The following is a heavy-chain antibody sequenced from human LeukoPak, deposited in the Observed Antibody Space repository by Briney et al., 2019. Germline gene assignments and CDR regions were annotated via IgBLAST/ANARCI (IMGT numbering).Heavy chain of an antibody. CDR2: IGISSGNT. CDR1: GFNFIDYS. J-gene: IGHJ4*01. V-gene: IGHV3-48*01. CDR3: ARDHRYAFDN. Sequence: GGSLRLSCAASGFNFIDYSMNWVRQAPGKGLEWISYIGISSGNTKYADSVKGRFTISRDKARNSLYLQMNSLRVEDTAMYYCARDHRYAFDNWGHGALVTVSS. D-gene: IGHD5-12*01.